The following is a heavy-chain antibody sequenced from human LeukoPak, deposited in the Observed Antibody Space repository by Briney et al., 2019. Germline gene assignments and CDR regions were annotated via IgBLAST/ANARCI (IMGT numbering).Heavy chain of an antibody. V-gene: IGHV1-8*01. CDR3: ARAERCSGGSCLGYYFDY. CDR2: MNPNSGNT. J-gene: IGHJ4*02. CDR1: GYTFTSYD. Sequence: ASVKVSCKAPGYTFTSYDINWVRQATGQGLEWMGWMNPNSGNTGYAQKFQGRVTMTRNTSISTAYMELSSLRSEDTAVYYCARAERCSGGSCLGYYFDYWGQGTLVTVSS. D-gene: IGHD2-15*01.